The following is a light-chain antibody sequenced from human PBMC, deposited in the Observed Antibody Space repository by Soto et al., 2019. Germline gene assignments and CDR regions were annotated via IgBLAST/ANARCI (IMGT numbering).Light chain of an antibody. J-gene: IGKJ3*01. CDR3: QQYYTTPNT. CDR2: WAS. V-gene: IGKV4-1*01. Sequence: DIVMTQSPDSLAVSLGERATINCKSSQSVLYSSNNKDYLAWYQQKPGQPPKLLIYWASTRESGVPDRFSGSGSGTDFTLTINSMQDEDAAVYYCQQYYTTPNTFGPGTKVDIK. CDR1: QSVLYSSNNKDY.